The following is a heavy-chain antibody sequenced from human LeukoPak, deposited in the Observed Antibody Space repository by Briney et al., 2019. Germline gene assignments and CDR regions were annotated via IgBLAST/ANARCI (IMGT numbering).Heavy chain of an antibody. D-gene: IGHD6-19*01. CDR3: ARVLGRDFNGGWFHVTHHYMDV. CDR2: IYHSGST. V-gene: IGHV4-4*02. J-gene: IGHJ6*03. Sequence: SGTLSLTCAVSGGSISTSNWWSWVRQFPGKGLEWIGEIYHSGSTNYNPSLTTAITMSVDKSKNQFSLKLSSVTAADTAVYYCARVLGRDFNGGWFHVTHHYMDVWGKGTTVTISS. CDR1: GGSISTSNW.